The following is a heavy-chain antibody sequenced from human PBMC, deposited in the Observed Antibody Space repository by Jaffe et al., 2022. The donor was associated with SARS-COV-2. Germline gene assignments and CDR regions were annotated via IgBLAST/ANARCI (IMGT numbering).Heavy chain of an antibody. CDR2: IYYSGST. Sequence: QVQLQESGPGLVKPSETLSLTCTVSGGSISSYYWSWIRQPPGKGLEWIGYIYYSGSTNYNPSLKSRVTISVDTSKNQFSLKLSSVTAADTAVYYCARVFTPIEYSSSWYYDFYFDYWGQGTLVTVSS. V-gene: IGHV4-59*01. CDR3: ARVFTPIEYSSSWYYDFYFDY. CDR1: GGSISSYY. D-gene: IGHD6-13*01. J-gene: IGHJ4*02.